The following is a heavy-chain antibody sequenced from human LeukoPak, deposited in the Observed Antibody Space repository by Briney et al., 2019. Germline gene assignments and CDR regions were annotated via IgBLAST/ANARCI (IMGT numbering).Heavy chain of an antibody. Sequence: PGGSLRLSCAASGFTFSSYSMNWVRQAPGKGLEWVAVISYNGSNKYYADSVKGRFTISRDNSKNTLYLQMNSLRAEDTAVYYCAKGEALEWLLWDYWGQGTLVTVSS. V-gene: IGHV3-30*18. CDR1: GFTFSSYS. CDR3: AKGEALEWLLWDY. D-gene: IGHD3-3*01. CDR2: ISYNGSNK. J-gene: IGHJ4*02.